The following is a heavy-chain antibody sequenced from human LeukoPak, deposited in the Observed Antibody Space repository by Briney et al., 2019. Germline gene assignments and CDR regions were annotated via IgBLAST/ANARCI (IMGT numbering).Heavy chain of an antibody. CDR3: ARVYCSSNSCYLDY. D-gene: IGHD2-2*01. Sequence: GSLRLSFAASGFTFSSYAMSWVRQPPGKGLEWIGEIFFTGTTTYNPSLKSRVSMSLDKSKNQFSLNLTSVTAADAAIYYCARVYCSSNSCYLDYWSQGTLVTVSS. J-gene: IGHJ4*02. CDR2: IFFTGTT. CDR1: GFTFSSYAM. V-gene: IGHV4-4*02.